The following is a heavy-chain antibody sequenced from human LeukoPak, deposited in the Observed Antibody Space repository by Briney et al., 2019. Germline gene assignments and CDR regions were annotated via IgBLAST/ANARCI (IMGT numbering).Heavy chain of an antibody. D-gene: IGHD2-2*01. V-gene: IGHV4-59*11. CDR3: AAEHCTSSSCSFDY. J-gene: IGHJ4*02. CDR1: GGSISSHY. Sequence: KTSETLSLTCTVSGGSISSHYWSWIRQPPGKGLEWIGYMYYSGSTNYNPPLKSRVTISVDTSKNQFSLNLNSVTAADTAVYYCAAEHCTSSSCSFDYWGQGTLVTVSS. CDR2: MYYSGST.